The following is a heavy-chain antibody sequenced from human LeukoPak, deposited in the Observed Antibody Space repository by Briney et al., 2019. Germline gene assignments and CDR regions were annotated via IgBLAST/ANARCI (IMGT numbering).Heavy chain of an antibody. J-gene: IGHJ6*03. Sequence: GYISNSGSTNYNPSLKSRVTISVDTSKNQLSLNLNSVTAADTAVYYCARSYYDFWSGSYYYYMDVWGKGTTVTVSS. CDR3: ARSYYDFWSGSYYYYMDV. CDR2: ISNSGST. V-gene: IGHV4-59*01. D-gene: IGHD3-3*01.